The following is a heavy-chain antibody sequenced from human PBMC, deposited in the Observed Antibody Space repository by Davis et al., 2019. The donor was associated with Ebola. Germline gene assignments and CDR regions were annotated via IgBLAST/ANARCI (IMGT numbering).Heavy chain of an antibody. CDR1: GYSFTSYG. V-gene: IGHV1-18*04. CDR2: ISAYNGNT. CDR3: ARAQFPTTSDH. D-gene: IGHD1-1*01. Sequence: AASVKVSCKGSGYSFTSYGISWVRQAPGQGLEWMGWISAYNGNTNYAQKLQGRVTMTTDTSTSTAYMEVGSLRSDDTAVFYCARAQFPTTSDHWGQGTLVTVSS. J-gene: IGHJ4*02.